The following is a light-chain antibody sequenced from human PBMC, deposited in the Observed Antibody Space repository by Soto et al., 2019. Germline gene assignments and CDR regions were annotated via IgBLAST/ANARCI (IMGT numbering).Light chain of an antibody. CDR2: SNN. Sequence: QSVLTQPPSASGTPGQRVTISCSGSSSNIGDNTVNWYQQLPGTAPKLLIASNNQRPSGVPDRISGSKSGTSASLAISGLQSDDEADYYCATCDDSLNGVVFGGGTKLTVL. CDR1: SSNIGDNT. J-gene: IGLJ3*02. V-gene: IGLV1-44*01. CDR3: ATCDDSLNGVV.